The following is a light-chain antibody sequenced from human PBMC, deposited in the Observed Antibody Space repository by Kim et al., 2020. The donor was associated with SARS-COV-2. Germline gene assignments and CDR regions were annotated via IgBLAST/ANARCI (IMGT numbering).Light chain of an antibody. CDR3: QQYDSSPLT. CDR1: QSVSNNN. CDR2: SVS. V-gene: IGKV3-20*01. J-gene: IGKJ4*01. Sequence: WSQGERATLSCRASQSVSNNNLAWYQQKPGQTPRLLLSSVSRRATDIPDRFSGSGSGTDFTLSISGLEPDDFAVYYCQQYDSSPLTFGGGTKLEI.